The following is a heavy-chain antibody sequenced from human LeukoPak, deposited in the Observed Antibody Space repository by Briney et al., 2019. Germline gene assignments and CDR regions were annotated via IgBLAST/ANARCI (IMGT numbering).Heavy chain of an antibody. J-gene: IGHJ3*02. CDR1: VGSISSYY. Sequence: SETLSLTCTVSVGSISSYYWSWIRQPPGKGLEWIGYIYYSGSTNYNPSLKSRVTISVDTSKNQFSLKLSSVTAADTAVYYCARVRVDAFDIWGQGTMVTVSS. D-gene: IGHD4-17*01. CDR3: ARVRVDAFDI. V-gene: IGHV4-59*01. CDR2: IYYSGST.